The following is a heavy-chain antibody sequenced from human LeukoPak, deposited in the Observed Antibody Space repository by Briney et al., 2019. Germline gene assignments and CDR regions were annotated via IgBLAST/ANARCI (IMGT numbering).Heavy chain of an antibody. CDR3: ARDPISWPDNWFDP. V-gene: IGHV6-1*01. J-gene: IGHJ5*02. CDR1: VGSVSSNSAV. D-gene: IGHD6-13*01. CDR2: RYYRSKWYN. Sequence: SQTLSLTCALSVGSVSSNSAVWNWVRQSPSRGLEWLGRRYYRSKWYNDYAATVKSRLTINPDTTKNQFSLQLNSVPPEDTAVYYCARDPISWPDNWFDPWGQGTLVTVSS.